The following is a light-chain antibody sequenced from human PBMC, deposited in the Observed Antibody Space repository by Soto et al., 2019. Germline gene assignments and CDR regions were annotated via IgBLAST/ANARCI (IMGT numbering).Light chain of an antibody. J-gene: IGKJ2*01. Sequence: DIVMTQSPDSLAVSLGERATINCKSSQSVLYSSNNTNYLAWYQHKPGQPPKLLIYWASTRDSGVPDRFSGSGSGTDFTLAISSLQAEDVAVYYCQQYYSTPRTFGQGTKLEIK. CDR3: QQYYSTPRT. V-gene: IGKV4-1*01. CDR1: QSVLYSSNNTNY. CDR2: WAS.